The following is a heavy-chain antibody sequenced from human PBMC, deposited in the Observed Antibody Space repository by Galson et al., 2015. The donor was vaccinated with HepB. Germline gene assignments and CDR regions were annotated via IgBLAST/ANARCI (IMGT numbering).Heavy chain of an antibody. Sequence: ETLSLTCAVYGGSFSDYYWTWIRQPPGKGLEWIGEINHSGSTNYNPSLKSRVTISVDTSKNQFSLKVRSVTAADTAVYYCATYISGWASFDYWGQGTLVTVSS. CDR3: ATYISGWASFDY. V-gene: IGHV4-34*01. J-gene: IGHJ4*02. CDR1: GGSFSDYY. D-gene: IGHD6-19*01. CDR2: INHSGST.